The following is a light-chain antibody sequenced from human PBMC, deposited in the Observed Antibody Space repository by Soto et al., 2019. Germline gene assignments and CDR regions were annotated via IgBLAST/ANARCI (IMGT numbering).Light chain of an antibody. CDR1: RANIGGNT. J-gene: IGLJ1*01. Sequence: QAVVTQPPSVSGTPGQRVTISCSGSRANIGGNTVNWYQQFPGTAPKLLMFDTNQRPSGVPDRFSGSKSGTSAALAISGLQSEDEADYYCATWDDSLDGYVFGTGTKVTVL. CDR2: DTN. V-gene: IGLV1-44*01. CDR3: ATWDDSLDGYV.